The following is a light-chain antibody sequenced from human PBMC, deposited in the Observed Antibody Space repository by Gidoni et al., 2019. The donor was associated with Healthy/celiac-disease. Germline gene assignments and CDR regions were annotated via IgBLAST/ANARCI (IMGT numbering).Light chain of an antibody. CDR2: KDS. Sequence: SYELTQPPSVSVSPGQTARITCSGDALPKQYAYWYQQKPGQAPVLVIYKDSERPSGIPERFSGSSSGTTGTLTISGVQAEDEADYYCQSADSSGSVVFGGGTKLTVL. J-gene: IGLJ2*01. V-gene: IGLV3-25*03. CDR1: ALPKQY. CDR3: QSADSSGSVV.